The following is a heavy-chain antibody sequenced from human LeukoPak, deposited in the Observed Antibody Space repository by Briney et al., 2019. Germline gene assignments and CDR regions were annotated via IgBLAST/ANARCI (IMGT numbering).Heavy chain of an antibody. CDR3: AKDARGYSYGWRDYFDY. CDR1: GFTFSSYE. J-gene: IGHJ4*02. Sequence: GGSLRLSCAASGFTFSSYEMNWVRQAPGKGLEWVSYISSSGSTIYYADSVKGRFTISRDNSMDTLYLQMNSLRAEDTAVYYCAKDARGYSYGWRDYFDYWGQGTLVTVSS. CDR2: ISSSGSTI. V-gene: IGHV3-48*03. D-gene: IGHD5-18*01.